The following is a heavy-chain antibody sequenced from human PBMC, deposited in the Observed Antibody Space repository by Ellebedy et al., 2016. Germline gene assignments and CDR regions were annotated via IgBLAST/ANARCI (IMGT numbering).Heavy chain of an antibody. Sequence: GESLKISXAPSGFIVSSFFMSWVRQAPGKGLEWVSTMRGDGAKTHLADSVKGRFTISRDNAKNSLYLQMNSLRAEDTAVYYCARDRIAVALYYYYYGMDVWGQGTTVTVSS. CDR2: MRGDGAKT. CDR3: ARDRIAVALYYYYYGMDV. J-gene: IGHJ6*02. CDR1: GFIVSSFF. V-gene: IGHV3-23*01. D-gene: IGHD6-19*01.